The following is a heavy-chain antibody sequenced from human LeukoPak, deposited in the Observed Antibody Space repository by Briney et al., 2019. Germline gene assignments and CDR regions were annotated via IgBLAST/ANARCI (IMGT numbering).Heavy chain of an antibody. J-gene: IGHJ4*02. V-gene: IGHV1-2*04. CDR1: GYTFTNYA. Sequence: ASVKVSCKTSGYTFTNYAMHWVRQAPGQRLEWMGWINPNSGGTNYAQKFQGWVTMTRDTSISTAYMELSRLRSDDTAVYYCARGAQWLPHFDYWGQGTLVTVSS. CDR3: ARGAQWLPHFDY. D-gene: IGHD6-19*01. CDR2: INPNSGGT.